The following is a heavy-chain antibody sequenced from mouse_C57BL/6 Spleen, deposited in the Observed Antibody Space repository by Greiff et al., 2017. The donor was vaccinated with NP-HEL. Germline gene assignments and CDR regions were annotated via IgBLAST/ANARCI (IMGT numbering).Heavy chain of an antibody. J-gene: IGHJ3*01. CDR1: GYTFTSYT. CDR3: AREAGSSGYAY. D-gene: IGHD3-2*02. CDR2: INPSSGYT. V-gene: IGHV1-4*01. Sequence: QVQLKESGAELARPGASVKMSCKASGYTFTSYTMHWVKQRPGQGLEWIGYINPSSGYTKYNQKFKDKATLTADKSSSTAYMQLSSLTSEDSAVYYCAREAGSSGYAYWGQGTLVTVSA.